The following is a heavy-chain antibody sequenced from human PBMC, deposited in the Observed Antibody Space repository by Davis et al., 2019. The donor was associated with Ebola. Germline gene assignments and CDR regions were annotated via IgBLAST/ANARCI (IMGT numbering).Heavy chain of an antibody. J-gene: IGHJ4*02. D-gene: IGHD6-6*01. CDR1: GFTFSSYW. CDR2: INSDGSST. CDR3: ARHSSSSAAPFDY. Sequence: HTGGSLRLSCAASGFTFSSYWMHWVRQAPGKGLVWVSRINSDGSSTSYADSVKGRFTISRDNAKNTLYLQMNSLRAEDTAVYYCARHSSSSAAPFDYWGQGTLVTVSS. V-gene: IGHV3-74*01.